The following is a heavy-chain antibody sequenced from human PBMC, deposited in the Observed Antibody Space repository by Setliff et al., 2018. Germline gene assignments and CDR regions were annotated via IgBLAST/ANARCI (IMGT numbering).Heavy chain of an antibody. Sequence: ASVKVPCKASGYTFSTYGIAWVQQAPGQGLEWMGWISPYNGYIIYAHKFQGRVTMTTDTSTGTADMELRNLRSDDTAVYYCTRDTNIVVVPPHRTAFDIWGQGTMVTVSS. CDR3: TRDTNIVVVPPHRTAFDI. CDR1: GYTFSTYG. V-gene: IGHV1-18*01. CDR2: ISPYNGYI. D-gene: IGHD2-2*01. J-gene: IGHJ3*02.